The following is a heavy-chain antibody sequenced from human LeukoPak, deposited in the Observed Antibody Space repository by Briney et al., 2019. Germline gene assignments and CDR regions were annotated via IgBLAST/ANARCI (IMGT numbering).Heavy chain of an antibody. D-gene: IGHD3-3*01. V-gene: IGHV4-61*05. CDR2: IYYSGST. J-gene: IGHJ4*02. Sequence: PSETLSLTCTVSGGSISGSSYYWGWIRQPPGKGLEWIGYIYYSGSTNYNPSLKSRVTISVDTSKNQFSLKLSSVTAADTAVYYCAASTIFGVVIPDYWGQGTLVTVSS. CDR1: GGSISGSSYY. CDR3: AASTIFGVVIPDY.